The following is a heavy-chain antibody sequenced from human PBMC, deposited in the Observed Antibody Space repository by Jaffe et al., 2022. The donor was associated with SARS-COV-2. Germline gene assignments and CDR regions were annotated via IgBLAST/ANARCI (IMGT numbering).Heavy chain of an antibody. Sequence: EVQLVESGGGLVKPGGSLRLSCAASGFTFSSYSMNWVRQAPGKGLEWVSSISSSSSYIYYADSVKGRFTISRDNAKNSLYLQMNSLRAEDTAVYYCARALGISGSYPPLPDYWGQGTLVTVSS. CDR3: ARALGISGSYPPLPDY. J-gene: IGHJ4*02. CDR2: ISSSSSYI. D-gene: IGHD1-26*01. V-gene: IGHV3-21*01. CDR1: GFTFSSYS.